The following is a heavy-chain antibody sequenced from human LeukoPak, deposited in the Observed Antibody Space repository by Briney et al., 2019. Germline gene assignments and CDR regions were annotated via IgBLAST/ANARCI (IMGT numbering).Heavy chain of an antibody. V-gene: IGHV1-2*03. D-gene: IGHD1-26*01. CDR1: GYTFTDYY. Sequence: VASVKVSCKASGYTFTDYYLHWVQQAPGQGLEWMGWISLNSGGTNYAQNFQGRVTMTRDTSISTAYMELSRLRSDDTAVYYCARADRGSYSDSPFDYWGQGTLVTVSS. J-gene: IGHJ4*02. CDR2: ISLNSGGT. CDR3: ARADRGSYSDSPFDY.